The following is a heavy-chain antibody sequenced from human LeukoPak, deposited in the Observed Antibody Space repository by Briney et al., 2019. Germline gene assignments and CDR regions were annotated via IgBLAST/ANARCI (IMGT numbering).Heavy chain of an antibody. Sequence: GSLRLSCAASGFTFGSSGMSWVRQPPGKGLEWIGSLYYSGSTYYNPSLKSRVTISVDTSKNQFSLKLSSVTAADTAVYYCARVPTVTFFDYWGQGTLVTVSS. CDR1: GFTFGSSG. V-gene: IGHV4-39*01. CDR3: ARVPTVTFFDY. CDR2: LYYSGST. J-gene: IGHJ4*02. D-gene: IGHD4-17*01.